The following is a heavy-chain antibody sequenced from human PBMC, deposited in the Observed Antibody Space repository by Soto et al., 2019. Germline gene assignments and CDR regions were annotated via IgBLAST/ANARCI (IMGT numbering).Heavy chain of an antibody. D-gene: IGHD3-10*01. V-gene: IGHV3-15*01. J-gene: IGHJ3*02. CDR2: IKSKTDGGTT. CDR3: TTGYGSGSYDAFDI. CDR1: GFTFSNAW. Sequence: GGSLRLSCAASGFTFSNAWMSWVRQAPGKGLEWVGRIKSKTDGGTTDYAAPVKGRFTISRDDSKNTLYLQMNSPKTEDTAVYYCTTGYGSGSYDAFDIWGQGTMVTVSS.